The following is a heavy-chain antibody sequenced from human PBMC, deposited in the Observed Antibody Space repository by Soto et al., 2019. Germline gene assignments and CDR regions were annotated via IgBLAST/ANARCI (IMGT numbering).Heavy chain of an antibody. J-gene: IGHJ4*02. D-gene: IGHD2-15*01. CDR3: ARRRLGYCSGGSCYSFDY. CDR1: GGSFSGYY. CDR2: INHSGST. V-gene: IGHV4-34*01. Sequence: SETLSLTCAVYGGSFSGYYWIWIRQPPGKGLEWIGEINHSGSTNYNPSLKSRVTISVDTSKNQFSLKLSSVTAADTAVYYCARRRLGYCSGGSCYSFDYWGQGTLVTVSS.